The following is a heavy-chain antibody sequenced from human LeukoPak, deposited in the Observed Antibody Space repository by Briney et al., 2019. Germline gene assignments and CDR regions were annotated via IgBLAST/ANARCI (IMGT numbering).Heavy chain of an antibody. J-gene: IGHJ3*02. Sequence: GGSLRLSCAASGFTFSNYWMHWVRQAPGKGLVWVSRTNSDGSTTTYSHSLCSRFTISRHNSKNTLYVQRNNLRSEDTTMYYCAIELIVGGNSCVAFDIWGQGTIVTVSS. D-gene: IGHD1-26*01. CDR1: GFTFSNYW. CDR3: AIELIVGGNSCVAFDI. V-gene: IGHV3-74*01. CDR2: TNSDGSTT.